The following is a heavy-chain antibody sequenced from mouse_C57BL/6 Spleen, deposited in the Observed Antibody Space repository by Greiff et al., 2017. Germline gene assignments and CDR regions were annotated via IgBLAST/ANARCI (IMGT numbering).Heavy chain of an antibody. CDR1: GYTFTSYW. CDR2: INPSNGGT. D-gene: IGHD2-1*01. CDR3: ARDDGNDWYFDV. V-gene: IGHV1-53*01. J-gene: IGHJ1*03. Sequence: QVQLQKSGTELVKPGASVKLSCKASGYTFTSYWMHWVKQRPGQGLEWIGNINPSNGGTNYNEKFKSKATLTVDKSSSTAYMQLSSLTSEDSAVYYCARDDGNDWYFDVWGTGTTVTVSS.